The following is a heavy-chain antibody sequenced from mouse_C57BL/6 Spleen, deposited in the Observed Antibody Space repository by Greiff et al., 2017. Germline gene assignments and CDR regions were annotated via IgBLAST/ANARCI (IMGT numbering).Heavy chain of an antibody. Sequence: DVKLVASGGGLVQPVGSLSLSCAASGFTFTAYYLSFVRQPPGKALEWLCFLRNKANGYTTEYRASVNGRFTISRDNSQSILYLQMNALRAEDSATYYCARYAWDVAYDYWGQGTTLTVSS. J-gene: IGHJ2*01. V-gene: IGHV7-3*01. D-gene: IGHD4-1*01. CDR2: LRNKANGYTT. CDR1: GFTFTAYY. CDR3: ARYAWDVAYDY.